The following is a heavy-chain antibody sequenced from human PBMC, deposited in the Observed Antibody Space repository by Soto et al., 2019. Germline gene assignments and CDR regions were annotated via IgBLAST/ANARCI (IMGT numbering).Heavy chain of an antibody. D-gene: IGHD1-26*01. CDR2: INRDGSAR. CDR3: ARGDWEGP. CDR1: GFTFTSYW. V-gene: IGHV3-7*03. J-gene: IGHJ5*02. Sequence: ESGGGLVQPGGSLRLSCAASGFTFTSYWMTWVRQAPGKGLEWVANINRDGSARYYVDSVKGRFTISRDDANNLLYLQMNSLRGQDTAMYYCARGDWEGPWGQGTLVTVSS.